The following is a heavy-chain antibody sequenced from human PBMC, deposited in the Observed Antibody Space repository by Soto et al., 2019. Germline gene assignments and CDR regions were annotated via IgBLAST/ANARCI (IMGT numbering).Heavy chain of an antibody. V-gene: IGHV5-10-1*01. J-gene: IGHJ5*02. CDR3: ARLHDYSKRFDT. Sequence: PGESLKISSKGSGYNFTSYWISRVRQMPGKGLEWMGRIDPSDSYTNYSPSFQGHVTISADKSISTAYLQWSSLKASDTAMYYCARLHDYSKRFDTWGQGTLVTVSS. CDR2: IDPSDSYT. D-gene: IGHD4-4*01. CDR1: GYNFTSYW.